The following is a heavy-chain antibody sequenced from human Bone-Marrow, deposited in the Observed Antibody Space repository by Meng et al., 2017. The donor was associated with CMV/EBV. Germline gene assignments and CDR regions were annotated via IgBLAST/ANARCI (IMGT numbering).Heavy chain of an antibody. CDR3: ARAPRYCSSTSCYMGDYFDY. J-gene: IGHJ4*02. D-gene: IGHD2-2*02. V-gene: IGHV3-30*14. CDR1: GFTFSSYA. Sequence: GESLKISCAASGFTFSSYAMHWVRQAPGKGLEWVAVIAYDGSNKYYADSVKGRFTISRDNSKNTLYLQMNSLRAEDTAVYYCARAPRYCSSTSCYMGDYFDYWGQGTLVTVSS. CDR2: IAYDGSNK.